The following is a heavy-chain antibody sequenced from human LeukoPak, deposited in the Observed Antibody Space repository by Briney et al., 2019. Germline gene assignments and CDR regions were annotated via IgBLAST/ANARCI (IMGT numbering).Heavy chain of an antibody. J-gene: IGHJ4*02. CDR2: ISSSSSYI. CDR3: ARDMRGSYCSCFDY. D-gene: IGHD1-26*01. V-gene: IGHV3-21*01. Sequence: GSSMRLSCAAARFTFSSYSMNWVRHAPGRGLEWVSSISSSSSYIYYTHSVKGRFTISRDNAKNSLSLQMNRLTAEDTAVYYCARDMRGSYCSCFDYWGQGTVVTVSS. CDR1: RFTFSSYS.